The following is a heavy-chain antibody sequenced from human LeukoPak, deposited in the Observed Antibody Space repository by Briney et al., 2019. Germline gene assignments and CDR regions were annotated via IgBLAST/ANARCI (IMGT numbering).Heavy chain of an antibody. J-gene: IGHJ3*02. D-gene: IGHD3-16*01. CDR2: INHSGST. V-gene: IGHV4-34*01. Sequence: KPSETLSLTCAVYGGSFSAYYWSWIRQPPGKGLEWIGEINHSGSTNYNPSLKSRVTISVDTSKNQFSLKLSPVTAADTAVYYCARDGGAQASDIWGQGTMVTVSS. CDR3: ARDGGAQASDI. CDR1: GGSFSAYY.